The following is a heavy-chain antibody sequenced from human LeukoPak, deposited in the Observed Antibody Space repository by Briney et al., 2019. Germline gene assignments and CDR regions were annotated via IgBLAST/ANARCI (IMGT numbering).Heavy chain of an antibody. CDR1: GFTFSSYA. V-gene: IGHV3-21*01. Sequence: PGGSLRFSCAASGFTFSSYAMSRVRQAPVKGLEWVSSISSSSSYIYYADSVKGRFTISRDNAKNSLYLQMNSLRAEDTAVYYCARDAYCSSTSCYTGRGLGMDAWGQGTTVTVSS. CDR2: ISSSSSYI. CDR3: ARDAYCSSTSCYTGRGLGMDA. D-gene: IGHD2-2*02. J-gene: IGHJ6*02.